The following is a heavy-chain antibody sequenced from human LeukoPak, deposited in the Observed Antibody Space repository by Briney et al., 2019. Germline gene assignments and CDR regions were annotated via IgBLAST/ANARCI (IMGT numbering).Heavy chain of an antibody. V-gene: IGHV3-30*02. CDR3: ANSRYSSQGYFQH. J-gene: IGHJ1*01. Sequence: GGSLRLSCAASGFTFSSYGMHWVRQAPGKGLEWVAFIRYDGSNKYYADSVKGRFTISRDNSKNTLYLQMNSLRAEDTAVYYCANSRYSSQGYFQHWGQGTLVTVSS. CDR2: IRYDGSNK. CDR1: GFTFSSYG. D-gene: IGHD6-13*01.